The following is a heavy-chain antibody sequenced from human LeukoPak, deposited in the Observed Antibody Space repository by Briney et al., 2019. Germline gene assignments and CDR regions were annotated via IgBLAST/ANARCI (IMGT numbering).Heavy chain of an antibody. CDR3: ARSIVGARTQLPCHY. V-gene: IGHV1-18*01. J-gene: IGHJ4*02. D-gene: IGHD1-26*01. CDR1: GYTFTSYG. CDR2: ISAYNGNT. Sequence: ASVKVSCKASGYTFTSYGISWVRQAPGQGLEWMGWISAYNGNTNYAQKLQGRVTMTTDTSTSTAYMELRSLRSDDTAVYYCARSIVGARTQLPCHYWGQGTLVTVSS.